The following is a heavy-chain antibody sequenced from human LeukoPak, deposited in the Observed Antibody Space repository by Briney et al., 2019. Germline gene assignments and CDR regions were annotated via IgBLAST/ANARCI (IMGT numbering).Heavy chain of an antibody. V-gene: IGHV3-9*01. CDR3: ARDEYSYGPGAFDI. Sequence: PGGSLRLSCAASGFTFDDYAMHWVRQAPGKGLEWVSGISWNSGSIGYADSVKGRFTISRDNAKNSLYLQMNSLRAENTAVYYCARDEYSYGPGAFDIWGQGTMVTVSS. D-gene: IGHD5-18*01. CDR1: GFTFDDYA. CDR2: ISWNSGSI. J-gene: IGHJ3*02.